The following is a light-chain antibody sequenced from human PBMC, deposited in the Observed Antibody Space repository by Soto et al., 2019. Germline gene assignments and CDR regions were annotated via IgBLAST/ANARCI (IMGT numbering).Light chain of an antibody. CDR3: QQYNNWGT. CDR1: QSVSSN. V-gene: IGKV3-15*01. Sequence: EIVMTQSPVTLSVSPGERATLSCRASQSVSSNLAWYQQKPGQAPRLLIYGASTRATGIPARFSGSGSGTEFTLTISSLQSEDFAVYYGQQYNNWGTFGQGTKVEIK. CDR2: GAS. J-gene: IGKJ1*01.